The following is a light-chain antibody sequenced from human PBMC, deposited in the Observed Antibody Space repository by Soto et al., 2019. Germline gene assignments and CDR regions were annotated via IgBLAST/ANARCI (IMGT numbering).Light chain of an antibody. Sequence: EIVLTQSPGTLSLSPGERATLSCRASQSVSSYLAWYQQKPGQAPRLLIYDASNRATGIPARFSGSGSGTDFTLTISSLEPEDFAVYYCQKRSNWPPTFGQGTKVEIK. CDR2: DAS. J-gene: IGKJ1*01. CDR1: QSVSSY. V-gene: IGKV3-11*01. CDR3: QKRSNWPPT.